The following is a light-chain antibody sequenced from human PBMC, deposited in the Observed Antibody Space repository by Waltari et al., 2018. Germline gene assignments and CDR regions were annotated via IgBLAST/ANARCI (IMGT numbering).Light chain of an antibody. J-gene: IGKJ4*01. CDR2: DAS. CDR1: QSVSSY. Sequence: EIVLTQSPATLSLSPGERATLSCRASQSVSSYLAWYQQKPGQAPRLLIYDASNRATGIPARFSGSGSETDFTLTISSLEPEDFAVYYGQQRSSWPLTFGGGTKVEIK. V-gene: IGKV3-11*01. CDR3: QQRSSWPLT.